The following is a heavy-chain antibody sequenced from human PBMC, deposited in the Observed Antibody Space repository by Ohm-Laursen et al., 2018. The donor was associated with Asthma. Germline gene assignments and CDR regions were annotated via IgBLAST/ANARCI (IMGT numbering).Heavy chain of an antibody. D-gene: IGHD6-13*01. Sequence: LSLTCAASGFTVSNNYMSWVRQAPGKGLEWVSVIYSGGSTYYADSVKGRFTISRDNSKNTLYLQMNSLRAEDTAVYYSASFPYSSTWYFDYWGQGTLVTVSS. CDR3: ASFPYSSTWYFDY. V-gene: IGHV3-53*01. CDR2: IYSGGST. CDR1: GFTVSNNY. J-gene: IGHJ4*02.